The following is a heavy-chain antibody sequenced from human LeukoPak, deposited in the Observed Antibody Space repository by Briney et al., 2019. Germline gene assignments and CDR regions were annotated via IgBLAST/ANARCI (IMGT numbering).Heavy chain of an antibody. J-gene: IGHJ4*02. D-gene: IGHD3-10*01. CDR3: AKVSGSYSLTLDY. CDR2: ISYDGSNK. V-gene: IGHV3-30*18. Sequence: GGSLRLSCAASGFTFSSYGMHWVRQAPGKGLEWVAVISYDGSNKYYADSVKGRFTISRDNSKNTLYLQMNRLRAEDTAVYYCAKVSGSYSLTLDYWGQGTLVTVSS. CDR1: GFTFSSYG.